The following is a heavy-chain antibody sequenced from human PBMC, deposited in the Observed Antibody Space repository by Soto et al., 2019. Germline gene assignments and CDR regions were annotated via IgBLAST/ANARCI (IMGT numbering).Heavy chain of an antibody. CDR1: GYTFTSYD. CDR3: AIGESPWFGELLSYNWFDP. V-gene: IGHV1-8*01. Sequence: ASVKVSCKASGYTFTSYDINWVRQATGQGLEWMGWMNPNSGNTGYAQKFQGRVTMTRNTSISTAYMELSSLRSEDTAVYYCAIGESPWFGELLSYNWFDPWGQGTLVTVSS. D-gene: IGHD3-10*01. CDR2: MNPNSGNT. J-gene: IGHJ5*02.